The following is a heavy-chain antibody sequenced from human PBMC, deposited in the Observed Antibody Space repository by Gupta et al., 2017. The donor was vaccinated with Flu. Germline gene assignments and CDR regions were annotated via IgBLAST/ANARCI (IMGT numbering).Heavy chain of an antibody. V-gene: IGHV1-2*02. J-gene: IGHJ4*02. CDR2: INPNSGGT. D-gene: IGHD2-15*01. CDR3: AREAPCSGGSCYSDALDY. CDR1: GYTFTDYY. Sequence: QVQLVQSGAEVKKPGASVKVSCKASGYTFTDYYMYWVRQAPGLGLEWMGWINPNSGGTNYAQKFQGRVTMTRDTSISTAYMELSRLRSDDTALYYCAREAPCSGGSCYSDALDYWGQGTLVTVSS.